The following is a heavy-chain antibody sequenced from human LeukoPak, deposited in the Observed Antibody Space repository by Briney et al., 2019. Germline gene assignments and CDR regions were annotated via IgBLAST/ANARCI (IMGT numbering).Heavy chain of an antibody. D-gene: IGHD6-6*01. CDR3: AREYSSSSGRTFDY. J-gene: IGHJ4*02. CDR2: IYYSGST. Sequence: SETLSLTCTVSGGSVSSGSYYWSWIRQPPGKGLEWIGYIYYSGSTNYNPSLKSRVTISVDTSKNQFSLKLSSVTAADTAVYYCAREYSSSSGRTFDYWGQGTLVTVSS. CDR1: GGSVSSGSYY. V-gene: IGHV4-61*01.